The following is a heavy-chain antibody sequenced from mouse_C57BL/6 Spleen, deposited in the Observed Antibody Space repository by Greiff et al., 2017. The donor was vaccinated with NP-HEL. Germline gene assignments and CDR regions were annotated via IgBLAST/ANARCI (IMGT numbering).Heavy chain of an antibody. CDR3: ARGGNYDEGYWYFDV. Sequence: EVQLQESGPGLVKPSQSLSLTCSVTGYSITSGYYWNWIRQFPGNKLEWMGYISYDGSNNYNPSLKNRISITRDTSKNQFFLKLNSVTTEDTATYYCARGGNYDEGYWYFDVWGTGTTVTVSS. J-gene: IGHJ1*03. D-gene: IGHD2-4*01. V-gene: IGHV3-6*01. CDR2: ISYDGSN. CDR1: GYSITSGYY.